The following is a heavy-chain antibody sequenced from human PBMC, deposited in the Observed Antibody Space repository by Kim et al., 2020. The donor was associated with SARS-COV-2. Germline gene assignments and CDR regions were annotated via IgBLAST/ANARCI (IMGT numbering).Heavy chain of an antibody. V-gene: IGHV3-33*05. Sequence: GGSLRLSCAASGFTFSSYGMHWVRQAPGKGLEWVAVISYDGSNKYYADSVKGRFTISRDNSKNTLYLQMNSLRAEDTAVYYCARDLDYWGQGTLVTVSS. CDR3: ARDLDY. J-gene: IGHJ4*02. CDR2: ISYDGSNK. CDR1: GFTFSSYG.